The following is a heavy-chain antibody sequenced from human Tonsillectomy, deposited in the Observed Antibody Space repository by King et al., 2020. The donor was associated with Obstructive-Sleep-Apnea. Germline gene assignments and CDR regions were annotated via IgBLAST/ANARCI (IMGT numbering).Heavy chain of an antibody. D-gene: IGHD5-12*01. CDR2: ISYDGSSI. Sequence: VQLVESGGGVVQPGRSLRLSCAASGFTFSSYAMHWVRQAPGTGLEWVGIISYDGSSIYYADSVRGRFTISRASSKTTLFLEMKSLSDEETALYYCARGYSGYDFWGYYFDYWGQGTQVTVSS. CDR1: GFTFSSYA. CDR3: ARGYSGYDFWGYYFDY. J-gene: IGHJ4*02. V-gene: IGHV3-30*04.